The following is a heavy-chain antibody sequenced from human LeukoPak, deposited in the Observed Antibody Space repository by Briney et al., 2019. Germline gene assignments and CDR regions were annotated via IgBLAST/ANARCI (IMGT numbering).Heavy chain of an antibody. CDR3: ARDLEVSGRITIFGVANVNDAFDI. CDR1: GFTFDDYG. CDR2: INWNGGST. Sequence: GGSLRLSCAASGFTFDDYGLSWVRQAPGKGLEWVSTINWNGGSTGYADSVKGRFTISRDNAKNSLYLQMNSLRAEDTALYYCARDLEVSGRITIFGVANVNDAFDIWGQGTMVTVSS. V-gene: IGHV3-20*04. J-gene: IGHJ3*02. D-gene: IGHD3-3*01.